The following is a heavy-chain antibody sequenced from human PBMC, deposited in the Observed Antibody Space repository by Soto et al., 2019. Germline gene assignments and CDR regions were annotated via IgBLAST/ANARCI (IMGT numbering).Heavy chain of an antibody. CDR2: IWYDGSNK. Sequence: QVQLVESGGGVVQPGRSLRLSCAASGFTFSSYGMHWVRQAPGKGLEWVAVIWYDGSNKYYADSVKGRFTISRDNSKNKRKLQMKSLGAEDTAGYYRARDSRSTCGGLDVWGQGTTVTVSS. CDR3: ARDSRSTCGGLDV. D-gene: IGHD3-16*01. J-gene: IGHJ6*02. V-gene: IGHV3-33*01. CDR1: GFTFSSYG.